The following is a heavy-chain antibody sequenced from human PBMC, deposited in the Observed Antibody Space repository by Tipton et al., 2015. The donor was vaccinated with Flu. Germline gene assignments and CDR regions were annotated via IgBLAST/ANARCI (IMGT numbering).Heavy chain of an antibody. D-gene: IGHD4-11*01. J-gene: IGHJ5*02. V-gene: IGHV4-38-2*01. CDR3: ARRDFSNYVSDPKNWFDP. CDR1: GASIGSPYC. Sequence: TLSLTCSVSGASIGSPYCWGWVRQPPGKGLEWIGNICPGSPYYNPSLKSRVTISVARSKNQFSLGLTSVTAADTAVYFCARRDFSNYVSDPKNWFDPWGQGTLVTVSS. CDR2: ICPGSP.